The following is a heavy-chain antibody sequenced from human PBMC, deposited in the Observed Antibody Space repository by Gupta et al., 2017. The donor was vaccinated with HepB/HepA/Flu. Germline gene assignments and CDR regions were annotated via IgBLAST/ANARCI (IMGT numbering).Heavy chain of an antibody. Sequence: EVQLVESGGGLVKPGGSLRLSCAASGFTFSNAWMSWVRQAPGKGLAWVGRIKSKTDGGTTDYAAPVKGRFTISRDDSKNTLYLQMNSLKTEDTAVYYCTTDPFLELRYFDWLLGDNWFDPWGQGTLVTVSS. CDR1: GFTFSNAW. D-gene: IGHD3-9*01. CDR3: TTDPFLELRYFDWLLGDNWFDP. CDR2: IKSKTDGGTT. J-gene: IGHJ5*02. V-gene: IGHV3-15*01.